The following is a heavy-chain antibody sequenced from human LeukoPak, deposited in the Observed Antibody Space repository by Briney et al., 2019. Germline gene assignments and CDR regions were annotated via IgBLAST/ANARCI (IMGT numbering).Heavy chain of an antibody. D-gene: IGHD1-1*01. CDR3: ARVLGLERRPSDY. Sequence: GGSLRLSCAASGFTFSTYSMNWVRQAPGKGLEWVSYISSISSPIYYADSVKGRFTVSRDNAKNSLYLQMNSLRDEDTAVYYCARVLGLERRPSDYWGQGTLVTVSS. CDR1: GFTFSTYS. V-gene: IGHV3-48*02. J-gene: IGHJ4*02. CDR2: ISSISSPI.